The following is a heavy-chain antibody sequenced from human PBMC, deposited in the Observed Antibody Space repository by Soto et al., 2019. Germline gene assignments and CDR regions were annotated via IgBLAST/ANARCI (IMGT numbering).Heavy chain of an antibody. CDR3: AHTWPMSLGSGDY. Sequence: HITLKESDPTLVNPTHTLTLTCTLSGFSLSTSGVGVGWIGQPPGKALEWLALIYWNDAKRYSPSRKSRLISSKDTYKNHVALTITMLGPMDTVTYYCAHTWPMSLGSGDYLGQGALVVFSS. CDR1: GFSLSTSGVG. D-gene: IGHD3-3*01. CDR2: IYWNDAK. J-gene: IGHJ4*02. V-gene: IGHV2-5*01.